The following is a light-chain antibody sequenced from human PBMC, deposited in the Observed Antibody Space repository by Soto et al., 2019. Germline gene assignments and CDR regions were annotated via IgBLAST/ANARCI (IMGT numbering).Light chain of an antibody. CDR1: QTVDTNY. J-gene: IGKJ1*01. CDR3: QQYATSPWT. Sequence: EIVLTQSPGTLSLSPGERANLSCRASQTVDTNYLAWYQQIPGQAPGLLIYGASTRATGIPDRFSGSGSGTDFTLTISRLDPEDSAVYYCQQYATSPWTFGQGTKVEIK. CDR2: GAS. V-gene: IGKV3-20*01.